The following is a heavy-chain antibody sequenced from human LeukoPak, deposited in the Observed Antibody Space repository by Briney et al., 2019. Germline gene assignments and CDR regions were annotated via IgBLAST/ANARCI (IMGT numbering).Heavy chain of an antibody. V-gene: IGHV4-39*07. CDR3: ARWGTYASTSNWFDP. J-gene: IGHJ5*02. CDR1: GGSINIRNYY. CDR2: VYSSGSL. Sequence: SETLSLTCTVSGGSINIRNYYWAWIRQPPGRQLEWIGSVYSSGSLYYNPSLKSRVTILVDTSKNQFSLKLNSVTAADTAVYYCARWGTYASTSNWFDPWGQGTLVTVSS. D-gene: IGHD2-2*01.